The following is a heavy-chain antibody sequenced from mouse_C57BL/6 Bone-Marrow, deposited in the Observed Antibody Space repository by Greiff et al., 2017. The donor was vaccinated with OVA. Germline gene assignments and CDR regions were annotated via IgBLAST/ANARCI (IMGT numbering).Heavy chain of an antibody. J-gene: IGHJ4*01. Sequence: VKLQESGPGLVQPSQSLSITCTVSGFSLTSYGVHWVRQSPGKGLEWLGVIWSGGSTDYNAAFISRLSISKDNSTSQVFFKMNSLQADDTAIYYCARPVPYNGDAMDYWGQGTSVTVSS. CDR1: GFSLTSYG. CDR2: IWSGGST. V-gene: IGHV2-2*01. CDR3: ARPVPYNGDAMDY. D-gene: IGHD6-1*01.